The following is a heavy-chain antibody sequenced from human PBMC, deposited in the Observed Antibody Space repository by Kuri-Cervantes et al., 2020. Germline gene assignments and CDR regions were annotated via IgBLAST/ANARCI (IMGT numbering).Heavy chain of an antibody. CDR3: ARGLYYYYGMDV. V-gene: IGHV3-30-3*01. Sequence: LSLTCAASGFTFSSYAMHWVRQAPGKGLEWVAVISYDGSNKYYADSVKGRFTISRDNSKNTLYLQMNSLRAEDTAVYYCARGLYYYYGMDVWGQGTTVTVSS. J-gene: IGHJ6*02. CDR1: GFTFSSYA. CDR2: ISYDGSNK.